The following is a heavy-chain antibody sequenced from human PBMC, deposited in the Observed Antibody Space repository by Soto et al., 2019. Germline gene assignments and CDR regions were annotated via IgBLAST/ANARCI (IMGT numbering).Heavy chain of an antibody. CDR3: ATSASSPNNRWSGFDF. CDR1: GFTFSDHY. V-gene: IGHV3-72*01. J-gene: IGHJ4*02. D-gene: IGHD2-15*01. Sequence: EVQLVESGGGLVQPGGSLRVSCAASGFTFSDHYMEWVRQAPGKGLEWAGRIRNRIYSFTTEYAASVKDRFTISRDNSRNSLSLQMNSLKTEDTAVYYCATSASSPNNRWSGFDFWGQGTLVSVSS. CDR2: IRNRIYSFTT.